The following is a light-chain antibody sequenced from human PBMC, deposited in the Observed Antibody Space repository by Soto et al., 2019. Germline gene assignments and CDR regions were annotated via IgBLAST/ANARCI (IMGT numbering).Light chain of an antibody. CDR3: SSYTSSSTVV. CDR1: SSDVGGYNY. J-gene: IGLJ2*01. V-gene: IGLV2-14*01. Sequence: QSALTQPASVFGSPGQSITISCTGTSSDVGGYNYVSWYQQHPGKAPKLMIYDVSNRPSGVSNRFSGSKSGNTASLTISGLQAEDEADYYCSSYTSSSTVVFAGGTKVTVL. CDR2: DVS.